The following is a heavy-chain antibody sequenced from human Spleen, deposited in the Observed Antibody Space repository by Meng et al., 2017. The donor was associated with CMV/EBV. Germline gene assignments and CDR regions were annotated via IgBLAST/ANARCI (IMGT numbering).Heavy chain of an antibody. V-gene: IGHV3-21*01. D-gene: IGHD3-3*01. CDR1: GFTFNTYS. CDR3: AGAFRGGYYTNDY. CDR2: ISSSSRYI. J-gene: IGHJ4*02. Sequence: ASGFTFNTYSMNWVRQAPGKGLEWVSFISSSSRYIYYADSVKGRFTISRDNAKNSLYIQMNSLRAEDTAVYYCAGAFRGGYYTNDYWGQGTLVTVSS.